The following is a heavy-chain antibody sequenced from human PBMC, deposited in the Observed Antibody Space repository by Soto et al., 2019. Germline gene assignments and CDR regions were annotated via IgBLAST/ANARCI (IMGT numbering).Heavy chain of an antibody. CDR3: ARGAMGNYYNDY. J-gene: IGHJ4*02. CDR1: EFTFSSYW. D-gene: IGHD3-10*01. Sequence: EVQLVESGGGLVQSGGSLRLSCAASEFTFSSYWMHWVHQAPGKGLVWVSRIKGDGISTNYADSVKGRFTISRDNAKDTVFLQMNGLSADDTAVYYCARGAMGNYYNDYWGQGTLVTVSS. V-gene: IGHV3-74*01. CDR2: IKGDGIST.